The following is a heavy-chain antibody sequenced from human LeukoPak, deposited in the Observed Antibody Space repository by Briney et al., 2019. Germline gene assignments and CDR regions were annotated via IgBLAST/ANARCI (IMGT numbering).Heavy chain of an antibody. CDR2: VYHSGST. D-gene: IGHD2/OR15-2a*01. Sequence: SETLSLTCDVSGYSIRTGYYWGWVRQPPGGDLEWIGSVYHSGSTYYNPSLQSRVNILVDTSKNQFSLSLTSVTAADTAVYYCARSYFSVGAFDIWGQGTMVTVSS. CDR1: GYSIRTGYY. V-gene: IGHV4-38-2*01. J-gene: IGHJ3*02. CDR3: ARSYFSVGAFDI.